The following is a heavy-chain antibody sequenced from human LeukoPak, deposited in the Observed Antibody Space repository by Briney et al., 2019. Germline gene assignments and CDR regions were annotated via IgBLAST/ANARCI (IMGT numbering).Heavy chain of an antibody. CDR1: GYTLTELS. J-gene: IGHJ6*03. CDR3: ARVEEGYGSGRRENYYYYYMDV. CDR2: FDPEDGET. Sequence: ASVKVSCKVSGYTLTELSMHWVRQAPGKGLEWMGGFDPEDGETIYAQKFQGRVTMTRDTSISTAYMELSRLRSDDTAVYYCARVEEGYGSGRRENYYYYYMDVWGKGTTVTIPS. V-gene: IGHV1-24*01. D-gene: IGHD3-10*01.